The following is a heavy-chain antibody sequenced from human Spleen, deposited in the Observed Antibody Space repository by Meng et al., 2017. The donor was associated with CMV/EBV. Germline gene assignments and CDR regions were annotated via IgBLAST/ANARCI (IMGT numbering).Heavy chain of an antibody. CDR3: ARGPVVAAAIHINQGLDS. CDR2: IRPVFNTP. J-gene: IGHJ4*02. V-gene: IGHV1-69*05. CDR1: FSTYT. Sequence: FSTYTLTWVRQAPGQGLEWMGGIRPVFNTPNYAQEFQGRVTITTDASTSTAYMELSSLRSDDTAVYYCARGPVVAAAIHINQGLDSWGQGTLVTVSS. D-gene: IGHD2-2*02.